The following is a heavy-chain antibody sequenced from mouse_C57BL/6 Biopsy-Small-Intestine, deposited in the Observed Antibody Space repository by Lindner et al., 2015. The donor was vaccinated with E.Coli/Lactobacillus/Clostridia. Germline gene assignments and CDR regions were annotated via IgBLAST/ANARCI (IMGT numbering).Heavy chain of an antibody. CDR2: ISSGSSTI. D-gene: IGHD2-3*01. CDR1: GFAFSDYG. CDR3: ARGVDGSYDY. J-gene: IGHJ2*01. V-gene: IGHV5-17*01. Sequence: VQLQESGGGLVKPGGSLNLSCAASGFAFSDYGMHWFRQAPEKGLEWVAYISSGSSTIYYADTVKGRFTISRDNAKNTLFLQMTSLRSEDTAIYYCARGVDGSYDYWGQGTALTVSS.